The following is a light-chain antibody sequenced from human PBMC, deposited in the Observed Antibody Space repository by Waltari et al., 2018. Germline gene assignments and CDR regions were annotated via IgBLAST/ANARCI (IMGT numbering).Light chain of an antibody. Sequence: QSVLTQPPSASGTPGQRVSISCSGSSSNIGGNYVYWYLQVTGTAPKLLIYNNNERPSGVSDRFSGSKSGTSASLAISGLRSEDEADYYCAAWDDSLGGLVFGGGTKVTVL. V-gene: IGLV1-47*01. J-gene: IGLJ2*01. CDR3: AAWDDSLGGLV. CDR2: NNN. CDR1: SSNIGGNY.